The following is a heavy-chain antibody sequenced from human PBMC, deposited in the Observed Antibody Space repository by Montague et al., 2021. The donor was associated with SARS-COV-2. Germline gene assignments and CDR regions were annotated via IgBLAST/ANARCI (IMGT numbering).Heavy chain of an antibody. D-gene: IGHD4-17*01. CDR2: TNYRSKWTS. J-gene: IGHJ4*02. V-gene: IGHV6-1*01. CDR3: VRDTGSAQAGFDA. CDR1: GDSVWSNTAA. Sequence: CAISGDSVWSNTAAWNWIRQSPSGGLEWLGRTNYRSKWTSDYVTSVEGRISIDPDTSKNQFFLHLRSVTPEDTGVYYCVRDTGSAQAGFDAWGQGTLVTVSP.